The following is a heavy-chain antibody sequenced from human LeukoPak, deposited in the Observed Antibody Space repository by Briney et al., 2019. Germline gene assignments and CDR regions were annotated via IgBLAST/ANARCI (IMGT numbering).Heavy chain of an antibody. V-gene: IGHV1-8*03. D-gene: IGHD1-26*01. CDR2: MNPNSGNT. CDR1: GYTFTSYD. CDR3: ARGRRGIIVGATDY. J-gene: IGHJ4*02. Sequence: GASVNVSCKASGYTFTSYDINWVRQATGQGLEWMGWMNPNSGNTGYAQKFQGRVTITRNTSISTAYMELSSLRSEDTAVYYCARGRRGIIVGATDYWGQGTLVTVSS.